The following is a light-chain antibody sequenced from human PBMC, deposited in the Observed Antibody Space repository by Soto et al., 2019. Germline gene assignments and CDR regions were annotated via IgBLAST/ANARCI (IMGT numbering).Light chain of an antibody. Sequence: DIQLTQSPSFLSAAIGDRVTITCRASQGISSYLAWYQQKPGQAPKLLIYAASTLQSGVPSRFSGSGSGTEFTLTISSLQPEDFSTYYCQQLNSYPVTFGGRTKVETK. V-gene: IGKV1-9*01. CDR1: QGISSY. CDR3: QQLNSYPVT. J-gene: IGKJ4*01. CDR2: AAS.